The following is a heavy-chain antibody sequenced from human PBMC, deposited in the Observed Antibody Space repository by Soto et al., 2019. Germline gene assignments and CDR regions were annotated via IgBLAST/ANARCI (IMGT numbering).Heavy chain of an antibody. CDR1: GFTFSSSA. CDR3: AKSLNINWKNWFDP. V-gene: IGHV3-23*01. J-gene: IGHJ5*02. CDR2: ISDSGDRT. D-gene: IGHD1-1*01. Sequence: EEQLLESGGGLVQPGESLRLSCAAPGFTFSSSAMNWVRQTPGKGLEWVSLISDSGDRTHYADSVRGRFSISRDNSKNTLYLQMYSLRAEDTAVYYCAKSLNINWKNWFDPWGQGTLVTVSS.